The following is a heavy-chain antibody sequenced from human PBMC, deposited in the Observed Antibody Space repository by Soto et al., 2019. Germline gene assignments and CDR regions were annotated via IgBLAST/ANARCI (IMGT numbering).Heavy chain of an antibody. CDR3: ARGGYCSSTSCSPGPY. V-gene: IGHV1-3*01. Sequence: GASVKVSCKASGYTFTSYAMHWVRQAPGQRLEWMGWINAGNGNTKYSQKFQGRVTITRDTSASTAYMELSSLRSEDTAVYYCARGGYCSSTSCSPGPYWGQGTLVTVSS. CDR2: INAGNGNT. J-gene: IGHJ4*02. CDR1: GYTFTSYA. D-gene: IGHD2-2*01.